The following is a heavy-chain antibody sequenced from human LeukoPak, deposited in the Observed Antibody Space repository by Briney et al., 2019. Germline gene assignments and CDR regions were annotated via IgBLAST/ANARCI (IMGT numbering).Heavy chain of an antibody. D-gene: IGHD3-22*01. CDR3: ARATYYYDSSGYTARPFYNWFDP. V-gene: IGHV4-30-4*01. Sequence: SETLSLTCTVSGGSISSGDYYWSWIRQPPGKGLEWIGYIYYSGSTYYNPSLKSRVTISVDTSKNQFSLKLSSVTAADTAVYYCARATYYYDSSGYTARPFYNWFDPWGQGTLVTVSS. CDR1: GGSISSGDYY. CDR2: IYYSGST. J-gene: IGHJ5*02.